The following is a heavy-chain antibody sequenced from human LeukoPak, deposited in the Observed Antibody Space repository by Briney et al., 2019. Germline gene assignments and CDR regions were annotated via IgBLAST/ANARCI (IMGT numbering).Heavy chain of an antibody. D-gene: IGHD6-13*01. Sequence: PGGSLRLSCAASGFTFSSNWMSWVRQAPGKGLEWVANIKQDGSEKYYVDSVKGRFTISRDNAKNSLYLQMNSLRAEDTAVYYCAREGAAAGSSGWFDPWSQGTLVTASS. J-gene: IGHJ5*02. V-gene: IGHV3-7*01. CDR3: AREGAAAGSSGWFDP. CDR2: IKQDGSEK. CDR1: GFTFSSNW.